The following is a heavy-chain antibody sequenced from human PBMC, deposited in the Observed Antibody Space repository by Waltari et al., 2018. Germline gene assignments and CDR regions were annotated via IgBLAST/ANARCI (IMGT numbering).Heavy chain of an antibody. V-gene: IGHV4-34*01. D-gene: IGHD5-12*01. CDR1: GGSFSGYY. Sequence: QVQLQQRCAGLLKPSETLSLTCVVAGGSFSGYYWRWIRQPPEKGLEWIGEINYSGSTQYNPSLKRRVTISIDTSKNQFSLNLRSVTAADMGVYYCARGGYSGYEPRRWFDSWGQGTLVTVAS. J-gene: IGHJ5*01. CDR2: INYSGST. CDR3: ARGGYSGYEPRRWFDS.